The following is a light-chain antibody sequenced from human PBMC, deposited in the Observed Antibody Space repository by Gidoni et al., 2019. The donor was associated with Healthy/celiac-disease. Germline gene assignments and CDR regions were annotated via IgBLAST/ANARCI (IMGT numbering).Light chain of an antibody. V-gene: IGKV1-39*01. CDR1: QSISSY. J-gene: IGKJ4*01. Sequence: DIQMTQSPSSLSASVGDRVTITCRASQSISSYLNWYQQKPGKAPKLLIYAASSLQSGVPSRFSGSGSGTDFTLTISSLQPEDFATYYCHQSYSTPLLTFGGGTKVEIK. CDR3: HQSYSTPLLT. CDR2: AAS.